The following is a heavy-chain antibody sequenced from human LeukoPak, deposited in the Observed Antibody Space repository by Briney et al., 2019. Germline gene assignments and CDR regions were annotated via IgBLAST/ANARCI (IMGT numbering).Heavy chain of an antibody. D-gene: IGHD2-8*01. J-gene: IGHJ4*02. CDR2: IYTSGST. CDR3: ATQGYCTNGVCRTIDY. CDR1: GGSISSYY. Sequence: PSETLSLTCTVSGGSISSYYWSWIRQPAGKGLEWIGRIYTSGSTNYNPSLKSRVTMSVDTSKNQFSLKLSSVTAADTAVYYCATQGYCTNGVCRTIDYWGQGTLVTVSS. V-gene: IGHV4-4*07.